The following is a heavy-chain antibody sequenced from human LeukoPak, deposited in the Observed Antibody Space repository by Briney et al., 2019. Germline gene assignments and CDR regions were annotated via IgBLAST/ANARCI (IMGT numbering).Heavy chain of an antibody. V-gene: IGHV1-2*02. CDR2: INPNSGGT. D-gene: IGHD6-13*01. CDR3: ARGYSSSWRNDAFDI. CDR1: GYTFTDYY. Sequence: GASVKVSCKASGYTFTDYYIHWVRQAPGQGLEWMGWINPNSGGTNYAQKFQGRVTMTRDTSISTAYMELRRLRSDDTAVYYCARGYSSSWRNDAFDIWGQGTMVSVSS. J-gene: IGHJ3*02.